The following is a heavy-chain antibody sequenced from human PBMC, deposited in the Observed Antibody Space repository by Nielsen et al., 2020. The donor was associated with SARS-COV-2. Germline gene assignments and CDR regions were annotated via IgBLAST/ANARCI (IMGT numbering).Heavy chain of an antibody. CDR2: ISNSGGST. CDR3: ATLGYCSSTSCYRGGNYYYYYGMDV. D-gene: IGHD2-2*02. V-gene: IGHV3-23*01. Sequence: WIRQPPGKGLEWVSIISNSGGSTYCADSVKGRFTISRDNSKNTLYLQMNSLRAEDTAVYYCATLGYCSSTSCYRGGNYYYYYGMDVWGQGTTVTVSS. J-gene: IGHJ6*02.